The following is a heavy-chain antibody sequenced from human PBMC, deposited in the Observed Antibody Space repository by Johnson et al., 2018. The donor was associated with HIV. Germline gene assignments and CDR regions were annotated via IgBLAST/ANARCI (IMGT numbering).Heavy chain of an antibody. CDR3: ARACRDGYTCDAFDV. D-gene: IGHD5-24*01. J-gene: IGHJ3*01. CDR1: GFTFSSYA. V-gene: IGHV3-30*14. Sequence: QVQLVESGGGVVQPGRSLRLSCAASGFTFSSYAMHWVRQAPGKGLEWVAVISYDGSNKYYADSVKGRFTISRDNSKNTLYLQMNSLRAEDTAVYYCARACRDGYTCDAFDVWGQGTRVTVSS. CDR2: ISYDGSNK.